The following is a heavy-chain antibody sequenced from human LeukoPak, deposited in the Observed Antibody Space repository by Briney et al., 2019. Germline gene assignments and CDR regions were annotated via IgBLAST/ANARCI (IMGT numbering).Heavy chain of an antibody. CDR3: ARLAAGGTLYDN. Sequence: GASVKVSCKASGYTFTTYDISWVRQAPGQGLEWMGWISAYNDNTNYAQKLQGRVTMTTDTSTTTAYMELRSLRSDDTAVYYCARLAAGGTLYDNWGQGTLVTVSS. V-gene: IGHV1-18*01. CDR2: ISAYNDNT. J-gene: IGHJ4*02. D-gene: IGHD6-13*01. CDR1: GYTFTTYD.